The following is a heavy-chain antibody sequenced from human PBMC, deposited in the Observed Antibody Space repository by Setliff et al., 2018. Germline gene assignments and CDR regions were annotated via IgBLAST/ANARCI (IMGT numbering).Heavy chain of an antibody. J-gene: IGHJ6*03. V-gene: IGHV1-2*02. Sequence: ASVKVSCKASGYSFTGYNLYWVRQAPGQGLEWMGWINPDSGGTKYARKFEDRVTITADTSTDTAYMELSSLRSEDTAVYYCATAYYYGSGYYYYYMDVWGKGTTVTVSS. CDR3: ATAYYYGSGYYYYYMDV. D-gene: IGHD3-10*01. CDR2: INPDSGGT. CDR1: GYSFTGYN.